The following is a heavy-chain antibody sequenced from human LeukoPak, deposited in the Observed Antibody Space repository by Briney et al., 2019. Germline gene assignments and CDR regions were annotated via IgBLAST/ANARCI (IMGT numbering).Heavy chain of an antibody. CDR2: IRYDGSNK. CDR3: AKTLFLAYYAFDI. V-gene: IGHV3-30*02. CDR1: GFTFSSYG. J-gene: IGHJ3*02. D-gene: IGHD2-21*01. Sequence: GGSLRLSCAASGFTFSSYGMHWVRQAPGKGLEWVAFIRYDGSNKYYADSVKGRFTISRDNSKNTLYLQMNSLRAEDTAVYYCAKTLFLAYYAFDIWGQGTMVTVSS.